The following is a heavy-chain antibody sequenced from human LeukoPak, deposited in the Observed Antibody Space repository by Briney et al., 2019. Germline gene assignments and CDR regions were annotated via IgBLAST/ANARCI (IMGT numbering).Heavy chain of an antibody. V-gene: IGHV3-66*03. J-gene: IGHJ5*02. CDR2: IRDSGEA. CDR3: ARDRAANQDWVEFDP. Sequence: PGGSLRLSCAVSGFRVSDYYMSWVRKAPGKGLEWVGLIRDSGEAFYADFVRGRFAISRDESENTLYLQMNSLRVEDTAVYFCARDRAANQDWVEFDPWGQGTPVIVSS. D-gene: IGHD3/OR15-3a*01. CDR1: GFRVSDYY.